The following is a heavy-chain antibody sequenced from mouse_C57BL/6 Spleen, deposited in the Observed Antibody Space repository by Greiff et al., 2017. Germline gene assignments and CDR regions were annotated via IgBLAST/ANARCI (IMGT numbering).Heavy chain of an antibody. CDR2: INPYNGGT. J-gene: IGHJ2*01. CDR3: ARGGSSRNFDY. CDR1: GYTFTDYY. V-gene: IGHV1-19*01. D-gene: IGHD1-3*01. Sequence: VQLKESGPVLVKPGASVKMSCKASGYTFTDYYMNWVKQSHGKSLEWIGVINPYNGGTSYNQKFKGKATLTVDKSSSTAYMELNSLTSEDSAVYYCARGGSSRNFDYWGQGTTLTVSS.